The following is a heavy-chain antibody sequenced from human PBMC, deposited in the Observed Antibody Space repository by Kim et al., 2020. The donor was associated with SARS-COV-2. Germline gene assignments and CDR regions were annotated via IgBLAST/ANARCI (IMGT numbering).Heavy chain of an antibody. J-gene: IGHJ4*02. Sequence: SETLSLTCTVSGGSFSTSSYYWGWIRQSPGKGLEWIGSIFYSRSTYYNPSLKSRVTISVDTSKNQFSLKLTSVTAADTAVYYCARLPDYFGSGAFDYWGRGTLVTVSS. V-gene: IGHV4-39*01. D-gene: IGHD3-10*01. CDR1: GGSFSTSSYY. CDR3: ARLPDYFGSGAFDY. CDR2: IFYSRST.